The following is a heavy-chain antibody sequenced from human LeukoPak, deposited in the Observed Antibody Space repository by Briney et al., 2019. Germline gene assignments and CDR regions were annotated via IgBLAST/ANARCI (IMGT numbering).Heavy chain of an antibody. CDR3: AIDTSAERGQQLAN. D-gene: IGHD6-13*01. CDR1: GFTFSSYW. Sequence: GGSLRLSCAASGFTFSSYWMSWVRHTPGKGLEWVANVNPVGNEKYYVDSVKGRFAISRDNAKNSLYLQMNSLRADDTAVYYCAIDTSAERGQQLANWGQGTLVTVSS. V-gene: IGHV3-7*01. CDR2: VNPVGNEK. J-gene: IGHJ4*02.